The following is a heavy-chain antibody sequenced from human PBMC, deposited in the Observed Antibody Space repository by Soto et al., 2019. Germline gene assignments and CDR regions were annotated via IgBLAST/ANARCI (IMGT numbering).Heavy chain of an antibody. J-gene: IGHJ4*02. D-gene: IGHD3-9*01. CDR1: GGTISSYA. CDR2: IIPIFGTA. V-gene: IGHV1-69*01. Sequence: QVQLVQSGAEVKKPGSSVKVSCKASGGTISSYAISWVRQAPGQGLEWMGGIIPIFGTANYAQKFQGRVTITADESTSTAYMELSSLRSEDTAVYYCARVGELRYFDPGAFDYWGQGTLVTVSS. CDR3: ARVGELRYFDPGAFDY.